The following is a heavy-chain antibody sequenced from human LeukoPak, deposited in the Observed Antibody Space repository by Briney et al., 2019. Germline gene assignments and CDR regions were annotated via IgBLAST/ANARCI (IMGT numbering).Heavy chain of an antibody. Sequence: SETLSLTCAVYGGSFSGYYWSWIRQPPGKGLEWIGEINHSGSTNYNPSLKSRVTISVDTSKNQFSLKLSSVTAADTAVYYCARKLTMVRNDAFDIWGQGTMVTVSS. CDR2: INHSGST. CDR3: ARKLTMVRNDAFDI. V-gene: IGHV4-34*01. D-gene: IGHD3-10*01. CDR1: GGSFSGYY. J-gene: IGHJ3*02.